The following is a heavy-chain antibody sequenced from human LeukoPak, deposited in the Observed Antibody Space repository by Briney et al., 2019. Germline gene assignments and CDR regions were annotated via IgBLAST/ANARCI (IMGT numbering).Heavy chain of an antibody. Sequence: GASVKVSCKVSGYTLTELSMHWVRQAPGTGLEWMGGFDPEDGETIYAQKFQGRVTMTEDTSTDTAYMELSSLRSEDTAVYYCATDFSGYWSFDIWGQGTMVTVSS. J-gene: IGHJ3*02. D-gene: IGHD5-12*01. CDR2: FDPEDGET. CDR3: ATDFSGYWSFDI. V-gene: IGHV1-24*01. CDR1: GYTLTELS.